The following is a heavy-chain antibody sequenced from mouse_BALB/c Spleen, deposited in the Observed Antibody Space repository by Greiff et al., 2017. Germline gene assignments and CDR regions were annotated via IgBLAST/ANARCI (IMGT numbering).Heavy chain of an antibody. CDR2: IYPGSGST. J-gene: IGHJ4*01. V-gene: IGHV1S22*01. CDR1: GYTFTSYW. Sequence: LQQPGSELVRPGASVKLSCKASGYTFTSYWMHWVKQRPGQGLEWIGNIYPGSGSTNYDEKFKSKATVTVDTSSSTAYMQLSSLTSEDSAVYCCSYYRMDYWGQGTSVTVSS. CDR3: SYYRMDY. D-gene: IGHD2-14*01.